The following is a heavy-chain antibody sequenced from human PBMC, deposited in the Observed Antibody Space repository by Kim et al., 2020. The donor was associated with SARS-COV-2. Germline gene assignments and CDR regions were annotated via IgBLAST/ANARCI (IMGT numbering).Heavy chain of an antibody. CDR3: AKSGATVTTQGMDV. V-gene: IGHV3-30*18. CDR1: GFTFSSYG. D-gene: IGHD4-17*01. Sequence: GGSLRLSCAASGFTFSSYGMHWVRQAPGKGLEWVAVISYDGSNKYYADSVKGRFTISRDNSKNTLYLQMNSLRAEDTAVYYCAKSGATVTTQGMDVWGQGTTVTVSS. CDR2: ISYDGSNK. J-gene: IGHJ6*02.